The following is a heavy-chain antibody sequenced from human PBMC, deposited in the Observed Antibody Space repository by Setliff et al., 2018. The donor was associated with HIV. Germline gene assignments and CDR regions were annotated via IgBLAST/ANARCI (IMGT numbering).Heavy chain of an antibody. J-gene: IGHJ4*02. V-gene: IGHV4-34*01. CDR3: EVAGQ. CDR1: GGSFSDYY. CDR2: IYYSGST. Sequence: SETLSLTCAVYGGSFSDYYWSWIRQHPGKGLEWIGYIYYSGSTYYNPSLKSRVTISVDTSKNQFSLELRSVTAADTAVYYCEVAGQWGQGTLVSVSS. D-gene: IGHD6-19*01.